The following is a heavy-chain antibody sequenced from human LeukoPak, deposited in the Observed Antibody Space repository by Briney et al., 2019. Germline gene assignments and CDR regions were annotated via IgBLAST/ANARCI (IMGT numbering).Heavy chain of an antibody. V-gene: IGHV1-69*13. D-gene: IGHD3-22*01. Sequence: SVKVSCKASGGTFSSYAISWVRQAPGQGLEWMGGIILIFGTANYAQKFQGRVTITADESTSTAYMELSSLRSEDTAVYYCARGSLGYDSSGSKGEDYYYGMDVWGQGTTVTVSS. CDR1: GGTFSSYA. CDR2: IILIFGTA. CDR3: ARGSLGYDSSGSKGEDYYYGMDV. J-gene: IGHJ6*02.